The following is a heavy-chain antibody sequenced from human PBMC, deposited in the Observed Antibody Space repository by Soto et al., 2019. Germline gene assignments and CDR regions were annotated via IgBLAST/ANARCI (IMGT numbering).Heavy chain of an antibody. V-gene: IGHV1-8*01. CDR2: MNPNSGNT. D-gene: IGHD5-12*01. CDR3: ARPIRDGYNFVY. Sequence: ASVKVSCKASGYTFTSYDINWVRQATGQGLEWMGWMNPNSGNTGYAQKCQGRVTMTRNTSISTAYMELSSLRSEDTAVYYCARPIRDGYNFVYWGQGTLVTVSS. CDR1: GYTFTSYD. J-gene: IGHJ4*02.